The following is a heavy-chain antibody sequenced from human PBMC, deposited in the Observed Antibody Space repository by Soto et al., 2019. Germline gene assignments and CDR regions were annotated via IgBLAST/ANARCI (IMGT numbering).Heavy chain of an antibody. D-gene: IGHD3-3*01. Sequence: QVQLVQSGAEVKKPGASVKVSCKASGYTFTSYDINWVRQATGQGLEWMGWMNPNSGNTGYAQKFQGRVTMTRNTSISTVYMELSSLRSEDTAVYYCARGRKDDFWSGYYPNYYYYYMDVWGKGTTVTVSS. J-gene: IGHJ6*03. V-gene: IGHV1-8*01. CDR1: GYTFTSYD. CDR2: MNPNSGNT. CDR3: ARGRKDDFWSGYYPNYYYYYMDV.